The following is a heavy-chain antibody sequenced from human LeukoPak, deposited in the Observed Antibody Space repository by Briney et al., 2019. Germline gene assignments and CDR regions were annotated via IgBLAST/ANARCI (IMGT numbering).Heavy chain of an antibody. CDR1: GFTLSRYW. CDR2: INSDGSST. Sequence: GGSLRLSCAASGFTLSRYWMHWVRQVPGKGLVWVPRINSDGSSTNYADSVKGRFTISRDNAKNTLYLQMNSLRAEDTAIYYCAAAVTGLDYWGQGSLVTVSS. D-gene: IGHD6-19*01. CDR3: AAAVTGLDY. J-gene: IGHJ4*02. V-gene: IGHV3-74*01.